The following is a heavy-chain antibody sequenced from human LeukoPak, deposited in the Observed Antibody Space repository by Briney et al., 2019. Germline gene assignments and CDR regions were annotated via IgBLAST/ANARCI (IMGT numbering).Heavy chain of an antibody. CDR3: ARDRDSTSSRFDY. J-gene: IGHJ4*02. CDR1: GGSISSYY. Sequence: PSETLSLTCTVSGGSISSYYWSWIRQPAGKGLEWIGRMYTSGSTHYDPSLKSRVTISVDKSKNQFSLKLSSVTAADTAVYYCARDRDSTSSRFDYWGRGTLVTVSS. V-gene: IGHV4-4*07. D-gene: IGHD6-6*01. CDR2: MYTSGST.